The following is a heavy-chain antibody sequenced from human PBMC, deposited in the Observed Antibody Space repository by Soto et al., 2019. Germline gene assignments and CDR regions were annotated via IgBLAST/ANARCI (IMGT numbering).Heavy chain of an antibody. Sequence: QVQLVQSGDEVKNPGASVKDSCKASGYSFTRYGIGWTRQAPGQGLEWMGWINAYNGNTNYAQNLQGRLTLTTDTSTTTAYMELRSLRSNDTAIYYCAMVDVYVTPSPQDVWGQGTTVTVSS. V-gene: IGHV1-18*01. CDR3: AMVDVYVTPSPQDV. D-gene: IGHD3-16*01. CDR1: GYSFTRYG. J-gene: IGHJ6*02. CDR2: INAYNGNT.